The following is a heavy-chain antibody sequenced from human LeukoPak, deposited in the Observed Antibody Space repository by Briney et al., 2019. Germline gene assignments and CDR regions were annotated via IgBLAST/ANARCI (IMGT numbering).Heavy chain of an antibody. D-gene: IGHD2-2*01. CDR3: ARYCSSTSCPRLYYYYYMDV. V-gene: IGHV1-18*01. CDR1: GYTFTSYG. J-gene: IGHJ6*03. Sequence: ASVKVSCKASGYTFTSYGISWVRQAPGQGLEWMGWISAYNGNTNYAQKLQGRVTMTTDTSTSTAYMELRSLRSDDTAVYYCARYCSSTSCPRLYYYYYMDVWGKGTTVTTSS. CDR2: ISAYNGNT.